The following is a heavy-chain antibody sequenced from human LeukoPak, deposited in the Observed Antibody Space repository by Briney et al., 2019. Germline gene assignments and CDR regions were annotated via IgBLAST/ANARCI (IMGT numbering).Heavy chain of an antibody. V-gene: IGHV1-18*01. Sequence: GASVKVSCKSSGCTFISYGISWVRQAPGQGLEWLGWISAYNGNTNHADKLQDRVTMTTDTSTSTAYMELRSLSSDGTAVYYCARSGVQTANSWYIYWGQGTLVTVSS. CDR3: ARSGVQTANSWYIY. D-gene: IGHD6-13*01. CDR1: GCTFISYG. CDR2: ISAYNGNT. J-gene: IGHJ4*02.